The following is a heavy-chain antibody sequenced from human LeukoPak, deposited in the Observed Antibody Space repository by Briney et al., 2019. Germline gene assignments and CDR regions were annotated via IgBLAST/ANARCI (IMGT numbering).Heavy chain of an antibody. D-gene: IGHD1-26*01. CDR3: ARVGREDSGYSWFDP. CDR2: MNPKSGNT. CDR1: GGTFSSYA. V-gene: IGHV1-8*03. Sequence: ASVKVSCKASGGTFSSYAINWVRQATGQGLEWMGWMNPKSGNTGYAQKFQGRVTITRNTSISTAYMELSSLRSEDTAVYYCARVGREDSGYSWFDPWGQGTLVTVSS. J-gene: IGHJ5*02.